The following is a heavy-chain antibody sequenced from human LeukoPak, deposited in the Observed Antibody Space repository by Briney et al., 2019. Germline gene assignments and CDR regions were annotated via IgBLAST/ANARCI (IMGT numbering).Heavy chain of an antibody. CDR1: GGSISSSSYY. J-gene: IGHJ4*02. CDR2: IYYSGNT. V-gene: IGHV4-39*01. Sequence: PSETLSLTCTVSGGSISSSSYYWGWIRQPPGKGLEWIGSIYYSGNTYYNLSLKSRVTISVDTSKNQFSLKLSSVTAADTAVYYCARQDGGIFDYWGQGTLVTVSS. CDR3: ARQDGGIFDY. D-gene: IGHD2-15*01.